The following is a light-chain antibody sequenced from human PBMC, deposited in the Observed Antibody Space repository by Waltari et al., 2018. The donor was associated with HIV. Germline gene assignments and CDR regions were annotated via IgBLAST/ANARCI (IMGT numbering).Light chain of an antibody. CDR3: QQSYTSSYT. J-gene: IGKJ2*01. CDR2: GAS. Sequence: DMQMTQCPSSLSASVGDRVTVTCRASQSIGDHLNWFQQRPGKAPTLLIFGASSLHSGVPTRFSGSGSGTDFTLTIHSLQPEDFATYWCQQSYTSSYTFGQGTRLEIK. V-gene: IGKV1-39*01. CDR1: QSIGDH.